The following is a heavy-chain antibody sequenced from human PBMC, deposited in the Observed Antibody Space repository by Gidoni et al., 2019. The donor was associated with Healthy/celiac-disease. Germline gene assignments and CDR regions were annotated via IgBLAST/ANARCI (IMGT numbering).Heavy chain of an antibody. CDR2: IYYSGST. D-gene: IGHD3-22*01. V-gene: IGHV4-39*01. J-gene: IGHJ3*02. Sequence: QLQLQESGPGLVKPSETLSLNCTVTGGSISSSRYYWGWIRQPPGKGLEWIGSIYYSGSTYYNPSLKSRVTISVDTSKNQFSLKLSSVTAADTAVYYCARQGYYYDSSGYEMGDAFDIWGQGTMVTVSS. CDR1: GGSISSSRYY. CDR3: ARQGYYYDSSGYEMGDAFDI.